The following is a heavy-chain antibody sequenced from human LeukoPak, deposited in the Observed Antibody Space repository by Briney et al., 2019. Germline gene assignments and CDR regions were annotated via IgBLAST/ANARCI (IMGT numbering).Heavy chain of an antibody. V-gene: IGHV3-23*01. J-gene: IGHJ4*02. Sequence: PGGSLRLSCAASGCTFSKCAMSWVRQAPGKGLEWVSAISGSGGSTYYADSVKGRFTISRDNSKNTLYLQMNSLRAEDTAMYYCAKDSGYYSSWYVGFDCWGQGTLVTVSS. CDR1: GCTFSKCA. CDR3: AKDSGYYSSWYVGFDC. CDR2: ISGSGGST. D-gene: IGHD6-13*01.